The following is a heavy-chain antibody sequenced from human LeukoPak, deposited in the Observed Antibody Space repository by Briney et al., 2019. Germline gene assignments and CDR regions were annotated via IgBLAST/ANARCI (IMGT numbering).Heavy chain of an antibody. CDR3: ARFAYDFWSGYFPSGFDY. D-gene: IGHD3-3*01. Sequence: SETLSLTCAVYGGSFSGYYWSWIRQPPGKGLEWIGEINHSGSTNYNPSLKSRVTISVDTSKNQFSLKLSSVTAADTAVYYCARFAYDFWSGYFPSGFDYWGQGTLVTVSS. CDR1: GGSFSGYY. V-gene: IGHV4-34*01. J-gene: IGHJ4*02. CDR2: INHSGST.